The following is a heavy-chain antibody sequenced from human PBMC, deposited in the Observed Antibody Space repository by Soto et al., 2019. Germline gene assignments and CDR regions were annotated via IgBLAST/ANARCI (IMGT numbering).Heavy chain of an antibody. CDR1: GFSFDDYA. D-gene: IGHD6-13*01. J-gene: IGHJ1*01. CDR3: VKDESINWYSGHFRH. CDR2: INWNSGSI. V-gene: IGHV3-9*01. Sequence: EVQLVESGGGLVQPGRSLRLSCAASGFSFDDYAMHWVRQVPGKGLEWVSGINWNSGSIGYGDSVKGRFAISRDNAKNFLHLQMNSLSAEDTAFYYCVKDESINWYSGHFRHWGPGTLVTVSS.